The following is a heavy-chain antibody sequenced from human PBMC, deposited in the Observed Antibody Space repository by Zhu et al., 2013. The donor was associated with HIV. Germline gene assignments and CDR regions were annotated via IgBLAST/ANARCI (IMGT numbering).Heavy chain of an antibody. Sequence: QVQLVQSGAEVKKPGASVKVSCKASGYTFTSYGISWVRQAPGQGLEWMGWISAYNGNTNYAQKLQGRVTMTTDTSTSTAYMELRSLRSDDTAVYYCARAPDYDSSGYYPDYYYYYGMDVWGQGTTVTVSS. CDR2: ISAYNGNT. CDR3: ARAPDYDSSGYYPDYYYYYGMDV. J-gene: IGHJ6*02. D-gene: IGHD3-22*01. CDR1: GYTFTSYG. V-gene: IGHV1-18*01.